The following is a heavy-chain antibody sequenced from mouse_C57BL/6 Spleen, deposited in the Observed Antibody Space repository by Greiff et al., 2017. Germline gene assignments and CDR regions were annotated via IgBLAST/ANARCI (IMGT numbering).Heavy chain of an antibody. D-gene: IGHD1-1*01. Sequence: QVQLQQSGAELAKPGASVKLSCKASGYTFTSYWMHWVKQRPGQGLEWIGYINPSSGYTKYNQKFKDKATLTADKSSITAYMQLSSLTYEDSAVYYCARASLFITTGVATGDYFDYWGQGTTLTVSS. CDR2: INPSSGYT. CDR1: GYTFTSYW. V-gene: IGHV1-7*01. J-gene: IGHJ2*01. CDR3: ARASLFITTGVATGDYFDY.